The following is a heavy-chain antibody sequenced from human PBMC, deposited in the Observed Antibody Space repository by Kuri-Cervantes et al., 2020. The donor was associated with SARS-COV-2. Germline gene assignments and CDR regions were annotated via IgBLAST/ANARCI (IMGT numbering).Heavy chain of an antibody. D-gene: IGHD2-2*02. J-gene: IGHJ4*02. CDR1: GFTFSSYA. V-gene: IGHV3-30*14. CDR2: ISYDGSNK. CDR3: ARSHPPVRRNPALYCSSTSCYNAWGPFDY. Sequence: GGSLRLSCAASGFTFSSYAMHWVRQAPGKGLEWVAVISYDGSNKYYADSVKGRFTISRDNSKNTLYLQMNSLRSEDTAVYYCARSHPPVRRNPALYCSSTSCYNAWGPFDYWGQGTLVTVSS.